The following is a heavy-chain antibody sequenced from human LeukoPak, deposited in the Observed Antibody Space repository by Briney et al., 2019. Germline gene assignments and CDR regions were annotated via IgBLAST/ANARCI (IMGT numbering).Heavy chain of an antibody. V-gene: IGHV4-61*02. J-gene: IGHJ3*02. CDR1: GGSIRSGNYY. CDR2: INTRGST. D-gene: IGHD3-22*01. CDR3: ARGPYSYDSSGAFDI. Sequence: SETLSLTCTVSGGSIRSGNYYWSWIRQPAGKGLEWIGRINTRGSTNYNPSLKSRVTISVDTSKNQFSLKLSSVTAADTAVYFCARGPYSYDSSGAFDIWGQGTMVTVSS.